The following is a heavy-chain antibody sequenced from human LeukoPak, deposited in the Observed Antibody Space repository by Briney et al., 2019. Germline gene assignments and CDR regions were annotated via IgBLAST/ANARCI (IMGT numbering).Heavy chain of an antibody. CDR1: GFTFSTYA. Sequence: GGSLRLSCAASGFTFSTYAMSWVRQAPGKGLEWVSGITGSGGSTYYADSVKGRFTISRDNSKNTLYLQMNSLRAEDTAIYYCARDERLLSFLKWGQGTLVTVSS. V-gene: IGHV3-23*01. J-gene: IGHJ4*02. D-gene: IGHD3-3*01. CDR3: ARDERLLSFLK. CDR2: ITGSGGST.